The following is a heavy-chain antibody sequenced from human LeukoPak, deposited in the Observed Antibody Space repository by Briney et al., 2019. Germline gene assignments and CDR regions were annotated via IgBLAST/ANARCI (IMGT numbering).Heavy chain of an antibody. V-gene: IGHV3-48*01. CDR3: ARGASYPYY. D-gene: IGHD1-26*01. CDR2: ISSSSSTI. J-gene: IGHJ4*02. Sequence: HPGGSLRLSCAASGFTFSSYSMNWVRQAPGKGLEWVSYISSSSSTIYYADSVKGRFTISRDNAKNSLYLQMNSLRAEDTAVYFCARGASYPYYWGQGTLVTVSS. CDR1: GFTFSSYS.